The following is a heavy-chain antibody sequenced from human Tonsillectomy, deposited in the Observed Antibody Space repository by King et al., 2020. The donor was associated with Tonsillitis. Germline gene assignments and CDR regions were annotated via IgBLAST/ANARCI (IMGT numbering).Heavy chain of an antibody. CDR1: RGSISSYY. Sequence: QLQESGPGLVKPSETLSLTCTVSRGSISSYYWCWIRQPPGKGLEGMGDILHPGSTSYNPPLKSRVTISIDTSKNQFSLKLSSVTAADTAMCFCAREDRSGYLDYWGQGILVTVSS. CDR3: AREDRSGYLDY. V-gene: IGHV4-59*01. CDR2: ILHPGST. J-gene: IGHJ4*02. D-gene: IGHD3-22*01.